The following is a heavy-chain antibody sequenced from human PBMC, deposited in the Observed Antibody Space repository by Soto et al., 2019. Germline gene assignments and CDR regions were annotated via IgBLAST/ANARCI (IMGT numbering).Heavy chain of an antibody. Sequence: TSETLSLTCTVSGGSISVRRYYRTWIRQPPGRGLEWIGYISYSGNSNYSPSLKSRVTISVDTSKNQFSLKLSSVTAADTAVYYCARGHKLSRYRIAAAGRWFDPWGQGTLVTVSS. CDR2: ISYSGNS. D-gene: IGHD6-13*01. J-gene: IGHJ5*02. CDR1: GGSISVRRYY. V-gene: IGHV4-61*01. CDR3: ARGHKLSRYRIAAAGRWFDP.